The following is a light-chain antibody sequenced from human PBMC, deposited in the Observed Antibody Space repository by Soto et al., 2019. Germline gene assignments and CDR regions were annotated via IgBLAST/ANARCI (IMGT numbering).Light chain of an antibody. CDR2: AAS. V-gene: IGKV3-20*01. Sequence: EMVLTQPPGTLSLSPGERATLSCRASQSVTSNYSAWYQQKPGQAPRLLVYAASSRATGIPDRFSGSGSGTDFTLTISRLEPEDFAMYYCQQYGNSAPNTFGQGTRLEIE. CDR1: QSVTSNY. J-gene: IGKJ5*01. CDR3: QQYGNSAPNT.